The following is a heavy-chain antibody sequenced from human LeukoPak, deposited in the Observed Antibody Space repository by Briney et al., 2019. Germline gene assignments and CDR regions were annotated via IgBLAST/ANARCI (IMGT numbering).Heavy chain of an antibody. CDR2: IYYSGST. V-gene: IGHV4-59*01. J-gene: IGHJ6*02. D-gene: IGHD6-13*01. CDR3: ARVAAAADTVSGMDV. Sequence: SETLSLTCTVSGGSISRYYWSWIRQPPGKGLEWIGYIYYSGSTNYNPSLKSRVTISVDTSKNQFSLKLSSVTAADTAVYYCARVAAAADTVSGMDVWGQGTTVTVSS. CDR1: GGSISRYY.